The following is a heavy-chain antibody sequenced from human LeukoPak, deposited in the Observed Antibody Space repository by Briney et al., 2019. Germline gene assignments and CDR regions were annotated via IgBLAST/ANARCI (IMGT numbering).Heavy chain of an antibody. V-gene: IGHV3-9*01. D-gene: IGHD4-17*01. CDR3: AKGPHGDYLTSGIDY. CDR2: ISWNSGSI. CDR1: GFTFDDYA. J-gene: IGHJ4*02. Sequence: GGSLRLSCAASGFTFDDYAMHWVRQAPGKGLEWVSGISWNSGSIDYADSVKGRFTISRDNAKNSLYLQMNSLRAEDTALYYCAKGPHGDYLTSGIDYWGQGTLVTVSS.